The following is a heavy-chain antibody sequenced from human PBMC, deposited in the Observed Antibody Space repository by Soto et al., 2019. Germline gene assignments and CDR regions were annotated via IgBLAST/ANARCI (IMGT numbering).Heavy chain of an antibody. V-gene: IGHV5-51*01. CDR2: IYPGDSDT. CDR1: GYSFTSYW. Sequence: GESLKISCKGSGYSFTSYWIGWVRQMPGKGLEWMGIIYPGDSDTRYSPSFQGQVTISADKSISTAYLQWSSLKASDTAMYYCARRYCSSTSCYGHYYYYMDVWGKGTTVTVSS. CDR3: ARRYCSSTSCYGHYYYYMDV. J-gene: IGHJ6*03. D-gene: IGHD2-2*01.